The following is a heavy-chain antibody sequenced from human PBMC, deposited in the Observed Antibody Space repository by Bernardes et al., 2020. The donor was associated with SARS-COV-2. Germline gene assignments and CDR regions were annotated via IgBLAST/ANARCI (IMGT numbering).Heavy chain of an antibody. CDR1: GYTFTSYY. D-gene: IGHD3-10*01. V-gene: IGHV1-46*01. J-gene: IGHJ5*02. CDR2: IDPTTGYT. CDR3: ARGPDRRSRYGDSLDP. Sequence: ASVKVSCRASGYTFTSYYIHWVRQAPGQGLEWMGIIDPTTGYTTYARNFQGRIAMTRDTSTNTVYMEVISLRSDDTAVFFCARGPDRRSRYGDSLDPWGQGTLVTVSS.